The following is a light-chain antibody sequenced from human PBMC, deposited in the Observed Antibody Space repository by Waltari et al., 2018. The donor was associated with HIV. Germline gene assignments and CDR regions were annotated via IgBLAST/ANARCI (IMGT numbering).Light chain of an antibody. CDR1: SSNIGAQYA. CDR2: GNS. V-gene: IGLV1-40*01. CDR3: QSYDSSLSGWV. Sequence: QSVLTQPPSVSGAPGQRVTISCTGSSSNIGAQYAVHWYQQHPGTAPKVLIYGNSDRPSGVPDRFAGSKSATSASLVITGLQAEDEGNYYCQSYDSSLSGWVFGGGTKLTVL. J-gene: IGLJ3*02.